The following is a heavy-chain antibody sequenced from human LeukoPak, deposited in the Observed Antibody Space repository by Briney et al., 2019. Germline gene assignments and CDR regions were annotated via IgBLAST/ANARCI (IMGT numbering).Heavy chain of an antibody. CDR1: GGSFSGYY. CDR3: ARERAVAGSEGAFDI. D-gene: IGHD6-19*01. CDR2: IYYSGST. J-gene: IGHJ3*02. V-gene: IGHV4-59*01. Sequence: SETLSLTCAVYGGSFSGYYWSWIRQPPGKGLEWIGYIYYSGSTNYNPSLKSRVTISVDTSKNQFSLKLSSVTAADTAVYYCARERAVAGSEGAFDIWGQGTMVTVSS.